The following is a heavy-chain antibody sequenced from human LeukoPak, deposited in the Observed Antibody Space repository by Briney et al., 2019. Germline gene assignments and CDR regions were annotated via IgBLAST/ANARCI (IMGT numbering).Heavy chain of an antibody. J-gene: IGHJ6*02. D-gene: IGHD3-3*01. Sequence: GGSLRLSCAASGFTFDRHTMHWVRQPPGKGPEWVSLIGWDGTNIDYADSVKGRFTISRDNSRNFVYLQMHSLRTEDTALYYCTKDMEWGMDVWGQGTTVIVSS. V-gene: IGHV3-43*01. CDR1: GFTFDRHT. CDR2: IGWDGTNI. CDR3: TKDMEWGMDV.